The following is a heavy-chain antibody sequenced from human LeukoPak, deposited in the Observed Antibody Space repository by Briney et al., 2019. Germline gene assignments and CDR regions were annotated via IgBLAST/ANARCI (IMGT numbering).Heavy chain of an antibody. V-gene: IGHV1-8*03. CDR3: AKDMDVGDYGSGDYFDY. D-gene: IGHD3-10*01. CDR1: GYIFSDFD. J-gene: IGHJ4*02. Sequence: GASVKLSCKASGYIFSDFDINWVRQASGQGLEWVAWMNPNSGNPAYAQEFQGRATVSGNISISTAYLELRSLKSEDTAVHYCAKDMDVGDYGSGDYFDYCGQGTLVTVSS. CDR2: MNPNSGNP.